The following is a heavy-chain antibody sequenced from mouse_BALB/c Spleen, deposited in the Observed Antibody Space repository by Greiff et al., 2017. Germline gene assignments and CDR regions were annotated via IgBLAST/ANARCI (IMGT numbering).Heavy chain of an antibody. V-gene: IGHV5-4*02. D-gene: IGHD2-3*01. Sequence: DVQLVESGGGLVKPGGSLKLSCAASGFTFSDYYMYWVRQTPEKRLEWVATISDGGSYTYYPDSVKGRFTISRDNAKNNLYLQMSSLKSEDTAMYYCARGWLLRGGAMDYWGQGTSVTVSS. CDR3: ARGWLLRGGAMDY. J-gene: IGHJ4*01. CDR1: GFTFSDYY. CDR2: ISDGGSYT.